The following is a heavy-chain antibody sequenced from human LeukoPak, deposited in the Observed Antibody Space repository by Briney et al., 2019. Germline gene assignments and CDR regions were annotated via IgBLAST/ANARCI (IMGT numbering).Heavy chain of an antibody. D-gene: IGHD2-2*01. CDR2: IYSGGST. Sequence: PGGSLRLSCAASGFTVSSNYMSWVRQAPGKGLGWVSVIYSGGSTYYADSVKGRFTISRDNSKNTLYLQMNSLRAEDTAVYYCARGYCSSTSCPDSDAFDIWGQGTMVTVSS. CDR3: ARGYCSSTSCPDSDAFDI. CDR1: GFTVSSNY. V-gene: IGHV3-66*01. J-gene: IGHJ3*02.